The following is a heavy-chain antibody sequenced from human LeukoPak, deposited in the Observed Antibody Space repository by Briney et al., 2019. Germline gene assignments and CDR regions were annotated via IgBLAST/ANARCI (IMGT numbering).Heavy chain of an antibody. D-gene: IGHD3-10*01. CDR3: ARVGYYGSGSSNWFDP. V-gene: IGHV1-18*01. J-gene: IGHJ5*02. CDR1: GYTFTSYG. CDR2: ISAYNGNT. Sequence: RASVKVSCKASGYTFTSYGISWVRQAPGQGLEWMGWISAYNGNTNYAQKLQGRVTMTTDTSTSTAYMELRSLRSDDTAVYYCARVGYYGSGSSNWFDPWGQGTLVTVSS.